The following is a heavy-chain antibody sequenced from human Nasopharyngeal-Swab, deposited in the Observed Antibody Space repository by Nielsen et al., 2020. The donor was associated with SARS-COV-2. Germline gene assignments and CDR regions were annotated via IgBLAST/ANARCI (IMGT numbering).Heavy chain of an antibody. J-gene: IGHJ4*02. D-gene: IGHD2-8*01. Sequence: WIRQPPGKGLEWVAVISYDGSNKYYADSVKGRFTISRDNSKNTLYLQMNSLRAEDTAVYYCAKELARAYLDYYFDYWGQGTLVNVSS. V-gene: IGHV3-30*18. CDR3: AKELARAYLDYYFDY. CDR2: ISYDGSNK.